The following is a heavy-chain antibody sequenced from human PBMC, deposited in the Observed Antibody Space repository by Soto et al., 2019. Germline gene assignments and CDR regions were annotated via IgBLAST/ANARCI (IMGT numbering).Heavy chain of an antibody. CDR3: ARVWGGAFDI. CDR2: IYYSGST. V-gene: IGHV4-59*01. CDR1: CNSISSYY. Sequence: SGTQSLAFTFLCNSISSYYWSWIRQPPGKGLEWIGYIYYSGSTNYNPSLKSRVTISVDTSKNQFSLNLSSVTAADTAVYYCARVWGGAFDIWGQGTMVT. J-gene: IGHJ3*02. D-gene: IGHD3-10*01.